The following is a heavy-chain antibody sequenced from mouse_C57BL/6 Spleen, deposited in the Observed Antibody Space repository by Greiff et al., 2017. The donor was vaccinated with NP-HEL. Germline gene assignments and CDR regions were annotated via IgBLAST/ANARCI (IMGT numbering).Heavy chain of an antibody. D-gene: IGHD2-1*01. CDR3: ARRGNYEDFDY. J-gene: IGHJ2*01. V-gene: IGHV1-4*01. Sequence: QVQLKQSGAELARPGASVKMSCKASGYTFTSYTMHWVKQRPGQGLEWIGYINPSSGYTKYNQKFKDKATLTADKSSSTAYMQLSSLTSEDSAVYYCARRGNYEDFDYWGQGTTLTVSS. CDR1: GYTFTSYT. CDR2: INPSSGYT.